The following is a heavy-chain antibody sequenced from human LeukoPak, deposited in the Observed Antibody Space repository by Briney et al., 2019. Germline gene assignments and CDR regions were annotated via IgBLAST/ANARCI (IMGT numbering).Heavy chain of an antibody. J-gene: IGHJ4*02. CDR1: GFTFSSYA. Sequence: GGSLRLSCAASGFTFSSYAMHWVRQAPGKGLEWVAVISYDGSNKYYADSVKGRFTISRDNSKNTLYLQMYSLRAEDTAVYYCARDSDGDYGGILDYWGQGTLVTVSS. D-gene: IGHD4-17*01. CDR2: ISYDGSNK. V-gene: IGHV3-30*04. CDR3: ARDSDGDYGGILDY.